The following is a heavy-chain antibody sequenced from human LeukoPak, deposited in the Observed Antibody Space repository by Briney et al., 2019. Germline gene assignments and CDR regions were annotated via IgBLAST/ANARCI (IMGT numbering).Heavy chain of an antibody. CDR2: ISAYNGNT. D-gene: IGHD1-26*01. V-gene: IGHV1-18*01. J-gene: IGHJ4*02. CDR1: GYTFTSYG. CDR3: ARGSTGCYFSWPTASDY. Sequence: ASVKVSCKASGYTFTSYGISWVRQAPGQGLEWMGWISAYNGNTNYAQKLQGRVTMTTDTSTSTAYMELRSLRSDDTAVYYCARGSTGCYFSWPTASDYWGQGTLVTVSS.